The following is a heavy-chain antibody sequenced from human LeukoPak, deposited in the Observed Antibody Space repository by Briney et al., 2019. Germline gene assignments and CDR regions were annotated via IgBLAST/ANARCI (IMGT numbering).Heavy chain of an antibody. D-gene: IGHD2-21*02. CDR1: GYTFTGYY. CDR3: ARDFDDFYYYYYMDV. V-gene: IGHV1-2*02. J-gene: IGHJ6*03. Sequence: ASVKVSCKASGYTFTGYYMHWVRQAPGQGLEWMGWINPNSGGTNYAQKFQGRVTMTRDTSISTAYMELSRLRSDDTAVYYCARDFDDFYYYYYMDVWGRGTTVTVSS. CDR2: INPNSGGT.